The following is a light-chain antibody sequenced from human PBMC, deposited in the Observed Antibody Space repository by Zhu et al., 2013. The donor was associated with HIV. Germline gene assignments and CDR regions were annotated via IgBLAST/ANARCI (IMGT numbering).Light chain of an antibody. Sequence: EIVLTQSPGTLSLSPGERATLSCRASQSVSNNYLAWYQQKPGQAPRLLIYGASSRAIGIPDRFSGSVSGTDFTLTISRLEPEDFAVFYCQQYGSSPLYTF. CDR2: GAS. CDR3: QQYGSSPLYT. V-gene: IGKV3-20*01. CDR1: QSVSNNY. J-gene: IGKJ2*01.